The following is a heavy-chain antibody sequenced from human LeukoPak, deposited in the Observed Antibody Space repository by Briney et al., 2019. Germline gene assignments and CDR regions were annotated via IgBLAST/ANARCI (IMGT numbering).Heavy chain of an antibody. CDR1: GFTFSSYE. Sequence: PGGSLRLSCAASGFTFSSYEMNWVRQAPGKGLEWVSYISSSGSTIYYADSVKGRFTISRDNSKNTLYLQMNSLRAEDTAVYYCAKGRLLWFGELFHGTWDWFDPWGQGTLVTVSS. CDR2: ISSSGSTI. CDR3: AKGRLLWFGELFHGTWDWFDP. V-gene: IGHV3-48*03. D-gene: IGHD3-10*01. J-gene: IGHJ5*02.